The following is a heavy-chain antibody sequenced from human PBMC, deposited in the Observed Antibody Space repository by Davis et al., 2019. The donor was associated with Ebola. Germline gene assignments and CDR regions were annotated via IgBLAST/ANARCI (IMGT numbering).Heavy chain of an antibody. CDR3: AKIQSSGLYALPAPDY. Sequence: GESLKISCAASGFTFSAYGMHWVPXAXXXXLLLXXXXXXXXFNKDSEDSVKGRFTISRDTSKSTFYLQMYSLTAEDTAVYYCAKIQSSGLYALPAPDYWGQGTLVTVSS. D-gene: IGHD6-19*01. CDR2: XXXXXFNK. J-gene: IGHJ4*02. V-gene: IGHV3-30*02. CDR1: GFTFSAYG.